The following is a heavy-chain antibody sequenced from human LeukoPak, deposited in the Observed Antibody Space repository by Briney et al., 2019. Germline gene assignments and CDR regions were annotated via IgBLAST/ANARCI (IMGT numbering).Heavy chain of an antibody. D-gene: IGHD2-2*02. Sequence: SETLSLTCTASGGSISSYFWSWIRQPPGKGLEWIGYIYYSGSTNYNPSLKSRVTMSVDTSKNQFSLKLSSVTAADTAVYYCARGYCSSTSCYTIDYWYFDLWGRGTLVTVSS. J-gene: IGHJ2*01. CDR1: GGSISSYF. CDR2: IYYSGST. V-gene: IGHV4-59*12. CDR3: ARGYCSSTSCYTIDYWYFDL.